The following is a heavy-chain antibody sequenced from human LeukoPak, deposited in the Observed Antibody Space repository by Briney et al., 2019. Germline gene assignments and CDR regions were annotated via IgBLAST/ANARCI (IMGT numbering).Heavy chain of an antibody. D-gene: IGHD2-15*01. J-gene: IGHJ4*02. CDR2: SYYSGST. CDR3: ARDHLFCSGGSCYWTGFDY. CDR1: GGSISSGGYY. Sequence: PSQTLSLTCTVSGGSISSGGYYWSWIRQHPGKGLEWIGYSYYSGSTYYNPSLKSRVSISVDTSKNQFSLKLSSVTAADTAVYYCARDHLFCSGGSCYWTGFDYWGQGTLVTVSS. V-gene: IGHV4-31*03.